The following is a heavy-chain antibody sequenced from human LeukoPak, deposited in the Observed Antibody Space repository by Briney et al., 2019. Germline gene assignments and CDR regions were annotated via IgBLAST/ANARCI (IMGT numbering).Heavy chain of an antibody. CDR1: GFTFKLYW. CDR3: ARDRPNFTGDGDYDFDY. V-gene: IGHV3-74*01. Sequence: PGGSLRLSCAASGFTFKLYWMHWVRQVPGKRPVWVSRINDDGSDTIYADSVRGRFTISRDDAKNTVYLQMNSLTAEDTAVYYCARDRPNFTGDGDYDFDYWGQGTLVTVSS. D-gene: IGHD2-21*02. J-gene: IGHJ4*02. CDR2: INDDGSDT.